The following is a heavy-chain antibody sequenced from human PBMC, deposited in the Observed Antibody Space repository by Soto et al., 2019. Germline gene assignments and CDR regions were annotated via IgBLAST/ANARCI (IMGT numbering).Heavy chain of an antibody. CDR3: ARDRYSSIPYSSGWYGMDV. Sequence: QVQLVQSGAEVKKPGSSVKVSCKASGGTFSSYAISWVRQAPGQGLEWMGGIIPIFGTANYAQKFQGRVTITADESTSTAYMELSSLRSEDTAVYYCARDRYSSIPYSSGWYGMDVWGQGTTVTVSS. CDR2: IIPIFGTA. V-gene: IGHV1-69*01. CDR1: GGTFSSYA. D-gene: IGHD6-19*01. J-gene: IGHJ6*02.